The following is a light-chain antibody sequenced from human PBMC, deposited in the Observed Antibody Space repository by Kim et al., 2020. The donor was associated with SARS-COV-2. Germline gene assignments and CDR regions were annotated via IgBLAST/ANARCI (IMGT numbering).Light chain of an antibody. CDR1: SVHSGYV. J-gene: IGLJ3*02. Sequence: PVKLTGTRDSVHSGYVIAWHQQQPGKAPRYLMKVASSGTYNKGSEVPNRFSGSSSGADRYLAISSLQSEDEADYYCETWDSSTRVFGRGTQLTVL. CDR3: ETWDSSTRV. CDR2: VASSGTY. V-gene: IGLV4-60*03.